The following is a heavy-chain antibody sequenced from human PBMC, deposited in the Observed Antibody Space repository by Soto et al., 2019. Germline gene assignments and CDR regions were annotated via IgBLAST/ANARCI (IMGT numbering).Heavy chain of an antibody. CDR1: GDSISSGAYY. D-gene: IGHD4-17*01. CDR3: ARDEGYGDYSYGLDV. CDR2: IYYSGST. J-gene: IGHJ6*02. Sequence: QVQLQESGPGLVKPSQTLSLTCTVSGDSISSGAYYWSWIRQHPGKGLEWIGYIYYSGSTYYNPSLKSRVTKXADXSXTQCSLKLSSVTAADTAVYYCARDEGYGDYSYGLDVWGQGTTVTVSS. V-gene: IGHV4-31*03.